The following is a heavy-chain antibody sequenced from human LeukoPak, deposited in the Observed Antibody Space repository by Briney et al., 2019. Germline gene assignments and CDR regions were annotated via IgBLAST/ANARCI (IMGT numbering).Heavy chain of an antibody. Sequence: GGSLRLSCAASGFTFSSYSMNWVRQAPGRGLEWVSSNSSSSSYIYYADSVKGRFTISRDNAKNSLYLQMNSLRAEDTAVYYCARPGVVATISYYYYGMDVWGQGTTVTVSS. J-gene: IGHJ6*02. CDR1: GFTFSSYS. V-gene: IGHV3-21*01. CDR3: ARPGVVATISYYYYGMDV. CDR2: NSSSSSYI. D-gene: IGHD5-12*01.